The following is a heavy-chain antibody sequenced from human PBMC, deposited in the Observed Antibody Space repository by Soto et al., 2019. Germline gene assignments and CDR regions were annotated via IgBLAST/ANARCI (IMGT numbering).Heavy chain of an antibody. V-gene: IGHV4-59*01. CDR1: GGSISSYY. Sequence: QVQLQESGPGLVKPSETLSLTCTVSGGSISSYYWSWIRQPPGKGLEWIGYIYYSGNTKYNPSLKSRVTMSVDASKNQFSLKLSSVTAADTAVYYCARDGIDTIRSYGMDVWGQGTWVTVSS. CDR3: ARDGIDTIRSYGMDV. J-gene: IGHJ6*02. CDR2: IYYSGNT. D-gene: IGHD5-18*01.